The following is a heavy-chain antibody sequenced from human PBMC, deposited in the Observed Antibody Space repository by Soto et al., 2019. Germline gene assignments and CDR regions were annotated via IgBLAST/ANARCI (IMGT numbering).Heavy chain of an antibody. CDR3: AKDREIGESVEYFDY. CDR1: GFTSSSYG. CDR2: ISYDGSNK. J-gene: IGHJ4*02. D-gene: IGHD2-21*01. V-gene: IGHV3-30*18. Sequence: GGSLRLSCAASGFTSSSYGMHWVRQAPGKGLEWVAVISYDGSNKYYADSVKGRFTISRDNSKNTLYLQMNSLRAEDTAVYYYAKDREIGESVEYFDYWGQGTLVTVSS.